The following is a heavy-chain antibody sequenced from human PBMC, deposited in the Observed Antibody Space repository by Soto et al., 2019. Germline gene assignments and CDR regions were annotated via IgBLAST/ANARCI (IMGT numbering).Heavy chain of an antibody. Sequence: GGSLRLSCAASGFTFSSYGMHWVRQAPGKGLEWVAVISYDGSNKYYADSVKGRFTISRDNSKNTLYLQMNSLRAEDTAVYYCAKDTLWFGEGTRTDYWGQGTLVTVSS. V-gene: IGHV3-30*18. J-gene: IGHJ4*02. CDR2: ISYDGSNK. D-gene: IGHD3-10*01. CDR1: GFTFSSYG. CDR3: AKDTLWFGEGTRTDY.